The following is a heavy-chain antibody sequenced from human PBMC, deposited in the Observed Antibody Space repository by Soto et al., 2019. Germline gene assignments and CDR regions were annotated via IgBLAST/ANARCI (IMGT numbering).Heavy chain of an antibody. CDR1: GFTFSSYA. CDR2: ISGSGGST. J-gene: IGHJ4*02. D-gene: IGHD3-16*02. V-gene: IGHV3-23*01. Sequence: PGGSLRLSCAASGFTFSSYAMSWVRQAPGKGLEWVSAISGSGGSTYYADSVKGRFTISRDNSENTLYLQMNSLRAEDTAVYYCTKDRMITFGGVIVPFDYWGQGTLVTVSS. CDR3: TKDRMITFGGVIVPFDY.